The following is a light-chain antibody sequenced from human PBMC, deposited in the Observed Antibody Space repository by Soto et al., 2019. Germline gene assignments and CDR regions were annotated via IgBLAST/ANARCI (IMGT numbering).Light chain of an antibody. V-gene: IGLV6-57*04. CDR3: QSYDSSNRVI. Sequence: NFMLTQPHSVSESAGKTVTISCTRSSGPFAINYVQWYHQRPGSAPTPVIYEDNQSPSGVPDRFSGSIDRSSNSASLTISGLKTEDEADYYCQSYDSSNRVIFGGGTQLTVL. CDR2: EDN. J-gene: IGLJ2*01. CDR1: SGPFAINY.